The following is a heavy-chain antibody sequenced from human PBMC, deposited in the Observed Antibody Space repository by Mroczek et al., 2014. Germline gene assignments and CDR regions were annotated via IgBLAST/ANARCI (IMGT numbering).Heavy chain of an antibody. Sequence: QVQLQESGPGLVKPSQTLSLTCTVSGGSISSGDYYWSWIRQPPGKGLEWIGYIYYSGSTYYNPSLKSRVTISVDTSKNQFSLKLSSVTAADTAVYYCASLPWFGEHTNGMDVWGQGTTVTVSS. J-gene: IGHJ6*02. D-gene: IGHD3-10*01. V-gene: IGHV4-30-4*01. CDR2: IYYSGST. CDR1: GGSISSGDYY. CDR3: ASLPWFGEHTNGMDV.